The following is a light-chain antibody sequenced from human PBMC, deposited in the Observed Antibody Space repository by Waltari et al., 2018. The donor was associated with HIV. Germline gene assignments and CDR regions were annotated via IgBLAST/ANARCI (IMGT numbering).Light chain of an antibody. CDR2: EVT. V-gene: IGLV2-14*03. CDR3: SSYRSSSTFV. J-gene: IGLJ1*01. Sequence: QSALTQPASVSGSPGQSITISCTGASRDVGGYDYLSWYQQHPGKAPKLMIYEVTHRPSGISNRFSGSKSGNTASLTISGLQAEYEADYYCSSYRSSSTFVFGTGTKVTVL. CDR1: SRDVGGYDY.